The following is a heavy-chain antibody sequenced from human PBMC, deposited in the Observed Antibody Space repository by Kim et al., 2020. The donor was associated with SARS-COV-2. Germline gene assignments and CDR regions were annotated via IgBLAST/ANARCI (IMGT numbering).Heavy chain of an antibody. CDR3: VGVVADGDCDY. CDR2: LDPNSGNT. D-gene: IGHD5-12*01. J-gene: IGHJ4*02. V-gene: IGHV1-8*01. CDR1: GFTLTTYE. Sequence: ASVKVSCKASGFTLTTYEINWVRQATGQGLEWMGWLDPNSGNTGYAQKFQGRVTMTRSISTNTAYMELSSLKFEDTAVYYCVGVVADGDCDYWGQGTLVTVSS.